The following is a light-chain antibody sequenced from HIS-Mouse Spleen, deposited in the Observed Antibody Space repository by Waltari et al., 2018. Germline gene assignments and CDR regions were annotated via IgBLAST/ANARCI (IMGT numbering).Light chain of an antibody. CDR3: CSYAGNSTWV. CDR1: SSDVGSYNL. CDR2: EGS. V-gene: IGLV2-23*01. Sequence: QSALTQPASVSGSPGQSITISCTGTSSDVGSYNLVSWYQQHPGKAPKLMIYEGSKRPSGVSNRVSGSKSGNTASLTISGLQAEDEADYYCCSYAGNSTWVFGGGTKLTVL. J-gene: IGLJ3*02.